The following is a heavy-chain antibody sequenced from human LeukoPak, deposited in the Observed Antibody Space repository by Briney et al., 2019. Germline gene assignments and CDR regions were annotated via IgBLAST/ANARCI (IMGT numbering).Heavy chain of an antibody. CDR1: GGSISSYY. Sequence: SETLSLTCTVSGGSISSYYWSWIRQPPGKGLEWIGYIYYSGSTNYNPSLKSRVTISVDTSMNQFSLKLSSVTAADTAMYYCAGRRGYYFDYWGQGTLVTVSS. J-gene: IGHJ4*02. CDR2: IYYSGST. D-gene: IGHD3-10*01. CDR3: AGRRGYYFDY. V-gene: IGHV4-59*01.